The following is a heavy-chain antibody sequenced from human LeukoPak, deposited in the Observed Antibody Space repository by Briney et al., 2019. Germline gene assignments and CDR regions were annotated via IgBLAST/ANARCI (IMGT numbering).Heavy chain of an antibody. CDR3: ARSLSAFDI. CDR2: IYSGGST. Sequence: PGGSLRLSCVASGFTVSSNYTSWVRQAPGKGLEWVSLIYSGGSTYYADSVKGRFTFSRDNSKNTLYLQMNSLRAEDTAVYYCARSLSAFDIWGQGTMVTVSS. V-gene: IGHV3-66*02. J-gene: IGHJ3*02. CDR1: GFTVSSNY.